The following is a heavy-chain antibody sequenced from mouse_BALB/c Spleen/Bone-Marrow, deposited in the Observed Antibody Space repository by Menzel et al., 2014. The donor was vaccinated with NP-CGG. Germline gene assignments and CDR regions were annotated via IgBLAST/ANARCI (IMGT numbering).Heavy chain of an antibody. CDR2: VDPANGNT. D-gene: IGHD2-14*01. CDR1: GFNIKDTY. Sequence: EVKLQEFGAELVRPGASVKLSCTASGFNIKDTYMHWVKQRPEQGLEWIGRVDPANGNTKYDPKFQGKATITADTSSNTAYLQLSSLTSEDTAVYYCARYRLGTYFDYWGQGTTLTVSS. CDR3: ARYRLGTYFDY. J-gene: IGHJ2*01. V-gene: IGHV14-3*02.